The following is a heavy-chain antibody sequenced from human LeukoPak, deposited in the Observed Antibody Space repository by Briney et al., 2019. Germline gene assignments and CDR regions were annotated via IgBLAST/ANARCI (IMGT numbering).Heavy chain of an antibody. Sequence: PGGSLRLSCAASGFTFNIFAMSWVRQAPGAGLEWVSGITWDSETTGYADSVKGRFTISRDNAKNSLYLQMNSLRAEDTALYYCARAYTSSRHYYYYYMDVWGKGTTVTVSS. CDR3: ARAYTSSRHYYYYYMDV. J-gene: IGHJ6*03. V-gene: IGHV3-20*04. D-gene: IGHD6-13*01. CDR1: GFTFNIFA. CDR2: ITWDSETT.